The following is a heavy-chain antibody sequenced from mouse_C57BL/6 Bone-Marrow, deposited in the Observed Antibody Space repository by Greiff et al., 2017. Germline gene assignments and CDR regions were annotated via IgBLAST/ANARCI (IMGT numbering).Heavy chain of an antibody. CDR3: ARNIYYYGSSLDY. J-gene: IGHJ2*01. V-gene: IGHV2-2*01. CDR1: GFSLTSYG. D-gene: IGHD1-1*01. CDR2: IWSGGST. Sequence: VQLVESGPGLVQPSQSLSITCTVSGFSLTSYGVHWVRQSPGKGLEWLGVIWSGGSTDYHAAFISRLSISKDNSKSQVFFKMNSLQADDTAIYYCARNIYYYGSSLDYWGQGTTLTVSS.